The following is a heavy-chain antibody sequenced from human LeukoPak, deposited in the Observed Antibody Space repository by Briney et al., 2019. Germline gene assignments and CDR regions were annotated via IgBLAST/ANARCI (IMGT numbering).Heavy chain of an antibody. V-gene: IGHV3-13*01. Sequence: GGSLRLSCAASGFTFIDYDMHWVRQVIGKGLEWVSAIGIRGDTHYSGSVKGRFTISRENAESSLYLQMSSLRAEDTAVYYCARGGIQVSGIDEFDYWGQGALVTVSS. CDR3: ARGGIQVSGIDEFDY. CDR1: GFTFIDYD. D-gene: IGHD6-19*01. CDR2: IGIRGDT. J-gene: IGHJ4*02.